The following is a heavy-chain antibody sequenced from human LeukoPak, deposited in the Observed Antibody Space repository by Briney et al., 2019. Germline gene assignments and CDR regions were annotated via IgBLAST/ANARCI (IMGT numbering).Heavy chain of an antibody. CDR1: GGSISSYY. CDR3: ARARSSGYYYYYYYMDV. V-gene: IGHV4-59*01. D-gene: IGHD3-22*01. Sequence: SETLSLTCTVSGGSISSYYWSWIRQPPGKGLEWIGYIYYSGSTNYNPSLKSRVTISVDTSKNQFSLKLSSVTAADTAVYYCARARSSGYYYYYYYMDVWGKGTTVTISS. J-gene: IGHJ6*03. CDR2: IYYSGST.